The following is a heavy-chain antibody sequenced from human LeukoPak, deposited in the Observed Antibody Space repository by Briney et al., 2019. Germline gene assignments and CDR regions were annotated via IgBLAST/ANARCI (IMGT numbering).Heavy chain of an antibody. J-gene: IGHJ3*02. CDR1: GYTFTGYY. V-gene: IGHV1-2*02. CDR3: ARVSPLGNQDAFDI. D-gene: IGHD1-14*01. CDR2: INPNSGGT. Sequence: ASVKVSCKASGYTFTGYYMHWVRQAPGQGLEWMGWINPNSGGTNYAQKFQGRVTMTRDTSISTAYMELSRLRSDDTAVYYCARVSPLGNQDAFDIWGQGTMVTVSS.